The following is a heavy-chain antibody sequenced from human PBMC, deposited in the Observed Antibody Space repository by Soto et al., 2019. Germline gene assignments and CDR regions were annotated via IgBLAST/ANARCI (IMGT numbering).Heavy chain of an antibody. CDR2: TYDRSHWYN. CDR1: GDSVSSNSGA. J-gene: IGHJ6*02. Sequence: QVQLQQSGPGLVKPSQTLSLTCAISGDSVSSNSGAWNWIRQSPSRGLEWLGRTYDRSHWYNDFAVSVKSRVTIDPDTSKNQFSLQLNSVTPEDTAVYYCVRQYRDSQYYSGLDVWGQGTTVTVSS. V-gene: IGHV6-1*01. CDR3: VRQYRDSQYYSGLDV. D-gene: IGHD6-6*01.